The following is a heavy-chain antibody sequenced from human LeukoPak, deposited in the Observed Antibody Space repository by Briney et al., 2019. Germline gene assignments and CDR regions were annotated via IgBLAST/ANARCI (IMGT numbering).Heavy chain of an antibody. CDR3: ARGWGGGDGEFDY. J-gene: IGHJ4*02. Sequence: GGSLRLSCAASGFTFSSYAMHWVRQAPGKGLEWVAVISYDGSNKYYADSVKGRFTISRDNSKNTLYLQMNSLRAEDTAVYYCARGWGGGDGEFDYWGQGTLVTVSS. CDR1: GFTFSSYA. D-gene: IGHD2-21*02. CDR2: ISYDGSNK. V-gene: IGHV3-30*04.